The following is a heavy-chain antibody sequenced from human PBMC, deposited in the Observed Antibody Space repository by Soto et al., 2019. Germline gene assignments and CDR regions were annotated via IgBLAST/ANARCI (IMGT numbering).Heavy chain of an antibody. Sequence: ASVKVSCKAIGYGFTRHYIHWVRQAPGQRLEWMGWINAGNGNTKYSQKFQGRVTITRDTSASTAYMELSSLRSEDTAVYYCARGSGYYYWDDCWGQGTLVTVSS. CDR2: INAGNGNT. V-gene: IGHV1-3*01. CDR1: GYGFTRHY. J-gene: IGHJ4*02. D-gene: IGHD3-22*01. CDR3: ARGSGYYYWDDC.